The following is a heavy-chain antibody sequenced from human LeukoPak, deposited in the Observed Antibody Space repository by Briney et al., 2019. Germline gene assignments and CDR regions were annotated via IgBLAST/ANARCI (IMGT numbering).Heavy chain of an antibody. Sequence: GRSLTLSCAASGYTFSRHGIHWVRQAPGKGLEWVAVVWYDGGNRDYADSVKGRFTISKDNSNNMVFLQMDRLRAEDTAVYYCARLWGGNGYSGGSLNLWGQGTLVTVSS. D-gene: IGHD3-16*01. CDR3: ARLWGGNGYSGGSLNL. V-gene: IGHV3-33*01. CDR2: VWYDGGNR. CDR1: GYTFSRHG. J-gene: IGHJ5*02.